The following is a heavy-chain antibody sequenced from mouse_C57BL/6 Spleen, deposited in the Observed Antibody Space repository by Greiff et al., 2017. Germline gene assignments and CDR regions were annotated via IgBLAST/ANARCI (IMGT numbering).Heavy chain of an antibody. J-gene: IGHJ1*03. CDR3: AIDDSSSDDLYFDV. CDR2: IHPNSGST. Sequence: QVQLQQPGAELVKPGASVKLSCKASGYTFTSYWMHWVKQRPGQGLEWIGMIHPNSGSTNYNEKFKSKATLTVDKSSSTAYMQLSSLTSEVSAVYDCAIDDSSSDDLYFDVWGTGTTGTVSS. CDR1: GYTFTSYW. V-gene: IGHV1-64*01. D-gene: IGHD1-1*01.